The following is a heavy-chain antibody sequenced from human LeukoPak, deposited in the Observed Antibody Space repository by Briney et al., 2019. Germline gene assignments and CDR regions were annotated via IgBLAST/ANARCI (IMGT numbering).Heavy chain of an antibody. CDR1: GYTFTSYY. V-gene: IGHV1-46*01. CDR3: ARGLGSGSYYGS. Sequence: GASVKVCCKASGYTFTSYYMHWVRQAPGQGLAWMGIINPSGGSRSYAQKFQGRVTMTRDASTSTVYMELISLRSEDTAVYYCARGLGSGSYYGSWGQGTLVTVSS. D-gene: IGHD3-10*01. CDR2: INPSGGSR. J-gene: IGHJ5*02.